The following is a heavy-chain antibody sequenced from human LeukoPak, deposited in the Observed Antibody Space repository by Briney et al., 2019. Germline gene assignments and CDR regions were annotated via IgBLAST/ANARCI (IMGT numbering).Heavy chain of an antibody. CDR1: GFTFSSYA. V-gene: IGHV3-23*01. Sequence: PGGSLRLSCAASGFTFSSYAMSWVRQAPGKGLEWVSAISGSGGSTYYADSVKGRFTISRDNSKNTLYLQMNSLRAEDTAVYYCARDPRHWSSGGEYWGQGTLVTVSS. D-gene: IGHD3-16*01. CDR2: ISGSGGST. CDR3: ARDPRHWSSGGEY. J-gene: IGHJ4*02.